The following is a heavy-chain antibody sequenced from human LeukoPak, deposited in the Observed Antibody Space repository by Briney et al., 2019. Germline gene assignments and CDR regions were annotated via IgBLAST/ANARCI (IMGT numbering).Heavy chain of an antibody. Sequence: GGSLRLSCAASGFTFSNCAMSWVRQAPGKGLEWVSTISAGGGSTYYADSVKGRFTISRDDSKNTLYLQMNSLRADDTALYYCARDYCSGGSCYLFDYWGRGTLVTVSS. J-gene: IGHJ4*02. V-gene: IGHV3-23*01. CDR2: ISAGGGST. CDR3: ARDYCSGGSCYLFDY. CDR1: GFTFSNCA. D-gene: IGHD2-15*01.